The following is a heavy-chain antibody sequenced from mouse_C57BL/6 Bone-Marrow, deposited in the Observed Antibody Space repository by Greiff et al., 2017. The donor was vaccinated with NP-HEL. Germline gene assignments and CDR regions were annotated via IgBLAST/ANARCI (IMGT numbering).Heavy chain of an antibody. V-gene: IGHV1-69*01. J-gene: IGHJ1*03. CDR3: ARGGLRDWYFDV. Sequence: QVQLQQSGAELVMPGASVKLSCKASGYTFTSYGMHWVKQRPGQGLEWIGEIDPSDSYTNYNQKFKGKSTLTVDKSSSTDYVQLSSMTSEDSAVYYCARGGLRDWYFDVWGTGTTVTVSS. CDR1: GYTFTSYG. D-gene: IGHD2-4*01. CDR2: IDPSDSYT.